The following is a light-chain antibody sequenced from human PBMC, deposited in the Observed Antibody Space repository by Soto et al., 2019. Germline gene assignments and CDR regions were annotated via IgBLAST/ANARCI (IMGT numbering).Light chain of an antibody. CDR1: QSISSH. CDR3: QQSYSTPIS. CDR2: TAS. J-gene: IGKJ5*01. Sequence: DIRMTQSPSSLSASVGDAVTITSRESQSISSHLNWYQQKPGKAPNLLMYTASNLQSGVPSRFSGSGSGTDFTLTISSLQPEDFATYYCQQSYSTPISFGQGTRLEIK. V-gene: IGKV1-39*01.